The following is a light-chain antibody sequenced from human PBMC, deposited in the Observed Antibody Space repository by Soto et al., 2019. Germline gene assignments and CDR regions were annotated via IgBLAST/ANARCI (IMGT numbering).Light chain of an antibody. Sequence: EIVLTQSPGTLSLSPGERATLSCRASQSLSGNYLAWYQQKPGQAPRLLIFVVSSRATGIPDRFSGSGSGTDFTLTINRLEPEDFAVYYCQHYSSSPYTFGLGTKLEIK. CDR2: VVS. V-gene: IGKV3-20*01. J-gene: IGKJ2*01. CDR1: QSLSGNY. CDR3: QHYSSSPYT.